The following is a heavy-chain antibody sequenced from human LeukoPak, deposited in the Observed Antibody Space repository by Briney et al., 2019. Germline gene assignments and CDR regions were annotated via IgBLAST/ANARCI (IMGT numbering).Heavy chain of an antibody. J-gene: IGHJ5*02. CDR3: ARGGYYGSGNDFGFDP. CDR2: IYHGGST. CDR1: GHSISSGYY. V-gene: IGHV4-38-2*02. Sequence: SASLSLTCTVSGHSISSGYYWCWIRQPPGKGLEWIGSIYHGGSTYYNPSLKSRVTISVDTSKNQFSLKLSSVTAADTAIYYCARGGYYGSGNDFGFDPWGQGTLVTVSS. D-gene: IGHD3-10*01.